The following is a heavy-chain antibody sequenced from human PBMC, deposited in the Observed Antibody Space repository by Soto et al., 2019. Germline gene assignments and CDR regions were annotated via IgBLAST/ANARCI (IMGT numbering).Heavy chain of an antibody. CDR3: ARVDYYDSSGYYGY. CDR2: ISGYNGNT. V-gene: IGHV1-18*04. Sequence: QVQLVQSGAEVKKPGASVKVSCKASGYTFTIYGISWVRQAPGQGLEWMGWISGYNGNTDYAQNLQDRVTLTTDASTSSVYIELRRLRSDDTAVYYCARVDYYDSSGYYGYWGQGTLITVSS. D-gene: IGHD3-22*01. J-gene: IGHJ4*02. CDR1: GYTFTIYG.